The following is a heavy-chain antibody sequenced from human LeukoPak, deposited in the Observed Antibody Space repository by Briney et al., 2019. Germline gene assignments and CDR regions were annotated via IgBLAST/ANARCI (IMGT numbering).Heavy chain of an antibody. CDR1: GYSFTSYW. CDR3: ARPLPSSSPYNWFDP. Sequence: GESLMISCEGSGYSFTSYWIGWVRQMPGKGLEWMGIIYPGDSDNRHSPSFQGQVTISADNSISTAYLQCSSLKASDTAMDYCARPLPSSSPYNWFDPWGQGTLVTVSS. J-gene: IGHJ5*02. V-gene: IGHV5-51*01. D-gene: IGHD6-6*01. CDR2: IYPGDSDN.